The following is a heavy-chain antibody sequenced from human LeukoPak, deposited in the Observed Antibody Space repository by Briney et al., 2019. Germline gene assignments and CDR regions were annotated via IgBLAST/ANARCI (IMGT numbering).Heavy chain of an antibody. Sequence: TLSLTCTVSGASISSGDYSLNWIRQRPGKGLEWIGCIFYSGNTYYNPSLKSRSTLSVDTSNNHFSLRLSSVTAADTAIYYCAKGRTNDYWGQGTLVTVSS. CDR1: GASISSGDYS. V-gene: IGHV4-31*03. CDR2: IFYSGNT. D-gene: IGHD1/OR15-1a*01. J-gene: IGHJ4*02. CDR3: AKGRTNDY.